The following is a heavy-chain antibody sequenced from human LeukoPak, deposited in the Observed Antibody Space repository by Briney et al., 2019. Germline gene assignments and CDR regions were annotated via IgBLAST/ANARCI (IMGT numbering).Heavy chain of an antibody. CDR3: CPRGGHYGEHRWFGP. J-gene: IGHJ5*02. V-gene: IGHV3-30-3*01. Sequence: GGSLRLSCAASGFTFSSYAMHWVRQAPGKGLEWVAVISYDGSNKYYADSVKGRFTISRDNSKNTLYLQMNSLRAEGTAVYYCCPRGGHYGEHRWFGPWGQGTLVTVSS. D-gene: IGHD4-17*01. CDR2: ISYDGSNK. CDR1: GFTFSSYA.